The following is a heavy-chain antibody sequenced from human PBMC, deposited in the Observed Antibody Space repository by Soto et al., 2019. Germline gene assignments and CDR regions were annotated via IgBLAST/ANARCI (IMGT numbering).Heavy chain of an antibody. CDR2: IYHSGST. CDR3: ARGVGIAARLRAGFDY. J-gene: IGHJ4*02. V-gene: IGHV4-4*02. Sequence: SETLSLTCAVSGGSISSSNWWSWVRQPPGKGLEWIGEIYHSGSTNYNPSLKSLVTISVDKSKNQFSLKLSSVTAADTAVYYCARGVGIAARLRAGFDYWGQGTLVTVSS. CDR1: GGSISSSNW. D-gene: IGHD6-6*01.